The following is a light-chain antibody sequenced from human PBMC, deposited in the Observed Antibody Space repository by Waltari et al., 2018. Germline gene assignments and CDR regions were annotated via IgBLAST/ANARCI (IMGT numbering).Light chain of an antibody. CDR2: GAS. V-gene: IGKV3-20*01. J-gene: IGKJ3*01. CDR1: QSVSSSY. Sequence: EIVLTQSPGTLSLSPGERATLSCRASQSVSSSYLAWYQQKPGQAPRLLIYGASSRATGIPDRFSGSGSGTDFTLTISRLEPEDFAVYYCQQSYSIPRTFGPGTKVDIK. CDR3: QQSYSIPRT.